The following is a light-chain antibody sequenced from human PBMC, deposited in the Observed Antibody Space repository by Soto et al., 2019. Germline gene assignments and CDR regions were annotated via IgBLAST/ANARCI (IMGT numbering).Light chain of an antibody. J-gene: IGKJ4*01. CDR1: QAIRND. Sequence: DIQMTQSPTSLSAFVGERVTITCRASQAIRNDLGWYHQRPGNAPKRLIYAVSSLQTGVPPRFSGGGSGTDFTLTINSLQPEELGTYYCLPHKAYPPTFGGGTKVDVK. V-gene: IGKV1-17*01. CDR2: AVS. CDR3: LPHKAYPPT.